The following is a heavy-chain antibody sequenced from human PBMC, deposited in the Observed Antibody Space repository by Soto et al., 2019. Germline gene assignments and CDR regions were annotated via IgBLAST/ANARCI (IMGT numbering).Heavy chain of an antibody. CDR2: INPNSGGT. CDR3: ARRYDFWRGTPPYDYYGMDV. D-gene: IGHD3-3*01. Sequence: ASVKVSCKASGYTFTGYYMHWVRQAPGQGLEWMGWINPNSGGTNYAQKFQGRVTMTRDTSISTAYMELSRLRSDDTAVYDCARRYDFWRGTPPYDYYGMDVWGQGTTVTVSS. CDR1: GYTFTGYY. V-gene: IGHV1-2*02. J-gene: IGHJ6*02.